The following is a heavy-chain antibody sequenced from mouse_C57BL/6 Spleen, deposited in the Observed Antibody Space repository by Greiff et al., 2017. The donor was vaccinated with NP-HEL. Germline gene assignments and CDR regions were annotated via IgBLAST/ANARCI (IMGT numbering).Heavy chain of an antibody. D-gene: IGHD2-3*01. V-gene: IGHV1-64*01. CDR3: ARGGYDGYLLYAMDY. CDR2: IHPNSGST. CDR1: GYTFTSYW. J-gene: IGHJ4*01. Sequence: QVQLQQPGAELVKPGASVKLSCKASGYTFTSYWMHWVKQRPGQGLEWIGMIHPNSGSTNYNEKFKSKATLTVDKSSSTAYMQLSSLTSEDSAVYYCARGGYDGYLLYAMDYWGQGTSVTVSS.